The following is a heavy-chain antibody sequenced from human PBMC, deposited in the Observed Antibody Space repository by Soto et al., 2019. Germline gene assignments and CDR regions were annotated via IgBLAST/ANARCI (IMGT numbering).Heavy chain of an antibody. Sequence: QLVESGGGLVQAGGSLKLSCKASGFTFANSDLHWVRQASGKGLEWVGRVRNKFHNYATSYGDLVRGRFTISRDNSKNTLSLQMNGLRPDDTALYYCAKTITTPPSEDSTGRGALIDHWGRGARVIVSS. CDR2: VRNKFHNYAT. CDR1: GFTFANSD. D-gene: IGHD2-8*02. J-gene: IGHJ4*02. CDR3: AKTITTPPSEDSTGRGALIDH. V-gene: IGHV3-73*02.